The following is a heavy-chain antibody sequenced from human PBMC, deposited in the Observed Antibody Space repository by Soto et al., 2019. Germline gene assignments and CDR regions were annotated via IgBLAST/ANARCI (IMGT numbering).Heavy chain of an antibody. Sequence: QVQLQQWGAGLLKPSETLSLICAVYGGSFSDYYWNWIRQPPGKGLQWIGEINHVGSTNDNPSLKSLVTISVDSSNNQLSLTLSSVTAADTAVYFGARGRTAWLGLAHYWYFDLWARGTLFTVSS. CDR3: ARGRTAWLGLAHYWYFDL. CDR2: INHVGST. J-gene: IGHJ2*01. V-gene: IGHV4-34*02. D-gene: IGHD2-21*02. CDR1: GGSFSDYY.